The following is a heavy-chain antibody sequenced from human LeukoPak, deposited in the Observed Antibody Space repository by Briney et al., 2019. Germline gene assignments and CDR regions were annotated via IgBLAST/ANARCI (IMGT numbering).Heavy chain of an antibody. D-gene: IGHD3-22*01. CDR3: AKDGLDYYDSSGYSDDYFDY. CDR2: ISWNSGSI. V-gene: IGHV3-9*01. CDR1: GFTFDDYA. J-gene: IGHJ4*02. Sequence: PGRSLRLSCAASGFTFDDYAMHWVRQGPGKGLEWVSGISWNSGSIGYADSVKGRFTISRDNYKNTLYLQMNSLRAEDTAVYYCAKDGLDYYDSSGYSDDYFDYWGQGTLVTVSS.